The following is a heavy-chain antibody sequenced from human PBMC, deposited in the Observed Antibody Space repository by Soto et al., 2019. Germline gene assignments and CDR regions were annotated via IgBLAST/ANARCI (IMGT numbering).Heavy chain of an antibody. CDR3: ARREERDVDY. V-gene: IGHV1-69*02. Sequence: QVQLVQSGAEVKKPGSSVKVSCKASGGTFSSYTISWVRQAPGQGLEWMGRIIPILGIANYAQKFQGRVTITADKATSTGYMELSSLRSEDTAVYYCARREERDVDYWGQGTLVTVSS. J-gene: IGHJ4*02. CDR1: GGTFSSYT. D-gene: IGHD1-1*01. CDR2: IIPILGIA.